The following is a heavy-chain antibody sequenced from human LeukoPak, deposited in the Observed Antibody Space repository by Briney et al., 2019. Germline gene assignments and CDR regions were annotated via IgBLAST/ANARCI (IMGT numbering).Heavy chain of an antibody. CDR2: ISGSGGST. J-gene: IGHJ3*02. Sequence: QTGGSLRLSCAASGFTFSSYAMSWVRQAPGKGLEWVSTISGSGGSTYYADSVKGRFTISRDTSYNTVYLQMNSLRAEDTAVYYCAKYGLWSGYSVNPHDAFDIWGQGTMVTVSS. V-gene: IGHV3-23*01. CDR3: AKYGLWSGYSVNPHDAFDI. CDR1: GFTFSSYA. D-gene: IGHD3-3*01.